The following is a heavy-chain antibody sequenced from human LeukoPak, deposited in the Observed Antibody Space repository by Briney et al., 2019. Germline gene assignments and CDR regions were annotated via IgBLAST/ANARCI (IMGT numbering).Heavy chain of an antibody. CDR2: IYYSGST. CDR3: ARDHPQSSSWFNWFDP. V-gene: IGHV4-61*08. Sequence: PSETLSLTCTVSGGSISNGDHYWSWIRQHPGKGLEWIGHIYYSGSTNYNPSLKSRVTISVDTSKNQFSLKLSSVTAADTAVYYCARDHPQSSSWFNWFDPWGQGTLVTVSS. D-gene: IGHD6-13*01. J-gene: IGHJ5*02. CDR1: GGSISNGDHY.